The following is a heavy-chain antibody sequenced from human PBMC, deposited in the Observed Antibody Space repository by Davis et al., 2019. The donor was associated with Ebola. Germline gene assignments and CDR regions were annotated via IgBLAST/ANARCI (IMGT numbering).Heavy chain of an antibody. Sequence: MPSETLSLTCAVYGGSFSGYYWSWIRQPPGKGLEWIGEINHSGSTNYNPSLKSRVTMSVDTSKNQFSLKLRSVTATDTAVYYCARQRRDGYSDFDYWGLGTLVTVSS. CDR3: ARQRRDGYSDFDY. V-gene: IGHV4-34*01. D-gene: IGHD5-24*01. CDR2: INHSGST. CDR1: GGSFSGYY. J-gene: IGHJ4*02.